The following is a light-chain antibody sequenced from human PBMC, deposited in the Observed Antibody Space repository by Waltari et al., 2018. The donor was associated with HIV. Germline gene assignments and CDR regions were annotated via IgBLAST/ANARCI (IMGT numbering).Light chain of an antibody. V-gene: IGKV1-5*03. CDR1: QTINNC. Sequence: DIQMTQSPSTLSASVANRVTIPCRASQTINNCLAWYQQKPGKAPKLLIYKASTLDSGVPSRFSGNGSWTEFTLTISSLQHDDLATYYCQHYDTYSPYTFGQGTKLEIK. J-gene: IGKJ2*01. CDR2: KAS. CDR3: QHYDTYSPYT.